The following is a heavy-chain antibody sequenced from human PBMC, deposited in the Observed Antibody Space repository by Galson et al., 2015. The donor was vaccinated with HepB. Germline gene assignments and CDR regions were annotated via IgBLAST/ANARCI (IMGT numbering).Heavy chain of an antibody. CDR2: INPSGGST. CDR1: GYTFTSYY. D-gene: IGHD2-15*01. J-gene: IGHJ4*02. CDR3: ARVPYCSGGGCYSVGGYFDY. V-gene: IGHV1-46*03. Sequence: SVKVSCKASGYTFTSYYMHWVRQAPGQGLEWMGIINPSGGSTSYAQKFQGRVTMTRDTSTSTVYMELSSLRSEDTAVYYCARVPYCSGGGCYSVGGYFDYWGQGTLVTVSS.